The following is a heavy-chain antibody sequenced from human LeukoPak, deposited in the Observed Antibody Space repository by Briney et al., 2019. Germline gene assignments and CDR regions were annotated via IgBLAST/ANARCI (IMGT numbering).Heavy chain of an antibody. D-gene: IGHD6-13*01. CDR1: GFRFGDFA. Sequence: GGSLRLSCEASGFRFGDFAMSWVRQTPGKGLEWVSGISGSGANTYYAASVKGRFTSSRDNAKNSLFLQMDSLRAEDTALYYCARDEHHLVQGYYFDYWGQGTLVTVSS. J-gene: IGHJ4*02. CDR3: ARDEHHLVQGYYFDY. CDR2: ISGSGANT. V-gene: IGHV3-23*01.